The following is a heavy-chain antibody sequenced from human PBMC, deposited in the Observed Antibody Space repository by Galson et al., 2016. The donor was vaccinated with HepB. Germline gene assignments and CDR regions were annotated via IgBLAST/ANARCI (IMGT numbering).Heavy chain of an antibody. CDR3: ARDRSSGWYCGS. CDR2: TTKSGSYI. Sequence: SLRLSCAASGFSFSTYDMNWVRQAPGEGLEWISSTTKSGSYIYYADSVKGRFTISRDNAKNSLYLQMNSLRADDTAVYFCARDRSSGWYCGSWGQGTLVTVSS. J-gene: IGHJ4*02. D-gene: IGHD6-19*01. V-gene: IGHV3-21*01. CDR1: GFSFSTYD.